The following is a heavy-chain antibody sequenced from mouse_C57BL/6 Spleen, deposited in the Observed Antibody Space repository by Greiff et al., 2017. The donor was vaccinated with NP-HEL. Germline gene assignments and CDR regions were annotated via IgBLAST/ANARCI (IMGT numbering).Heavy chain of an antibody. V-gene: IGHV2-5*01. Sequence: QVQLQQSGPGLVQPSQSLSITCTVSGFSLTSYGVHWVRQSPGKGLEWLGVIWRGGSTDYTAAFMSRLSITKDNSKSQVFFKMNSLQADDTAIYYCAKEGNYGNFYWYFDVWGTGTTVTVSS. J-gene: IGHJ1*03. CDR2: IWRGGST. CDR1: GFSLTSYG. D-gene: IGHD2-1*01. CDR3: AKEGNYGNFYWYFDV.